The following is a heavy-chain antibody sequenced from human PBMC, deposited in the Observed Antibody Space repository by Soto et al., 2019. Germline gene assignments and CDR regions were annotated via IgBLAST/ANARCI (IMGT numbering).Heavy chain of an antibody. V-gene: IGHV1-69*13. CDR1: GGTFSSYA. CDR2: IIPIFGTA. D-gene: IGHD3-22*01. CDR3: ARVYYYDSSGYLYNWFDP. Sequence: SVKVSCKASGGTFSSYAISWVRQAPGQGLEWMGGIIPIFGTANYAQKFQGRVTITVDESTSTAYMELSSLRSEDTAVYYCARVYYYDSSGYLYNWFDPWGQGTLVTVSS. J-gene: IGHJ5*02.